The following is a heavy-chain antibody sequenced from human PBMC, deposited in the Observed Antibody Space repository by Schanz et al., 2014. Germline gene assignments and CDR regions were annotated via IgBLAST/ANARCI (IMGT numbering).Heavy chain of an antibody. V-gene: IGHV3-74*01. CDR3: ARDGDFDY. Sequence: EVQLVESGGGLVQPGGSLRLSCAASGFTFSTYWMHWVRQAPGKGLVWVSGLTEGGGGTYYTDAVKGRFTISRDNSKNTLFLQMSSLRAEDTAVYYCARDGDFDYWGQGTLVTVSS. CDR2: LTEGGGGT. J-gene: IGHJ4*02. CDR1: GFTFSTYW.